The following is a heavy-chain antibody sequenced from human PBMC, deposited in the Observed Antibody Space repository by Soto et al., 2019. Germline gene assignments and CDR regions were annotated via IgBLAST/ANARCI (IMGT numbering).Heavy chain of an antibody. V-gene: IGHV3-33*01. CDR1: GFTFSSYG. CDR3: ARVPPSEYYYYYGMDV. D-gene: IGHD2-2*01. J-gene: IGHJ6*02. Sequence: QVQLVESGGGVVQPGRSLRLSCAASGFTFSSYGMHWVRQAPGKGLEWVAVIWYDGSNKYYADSVKGRFTISRDNSKNTLYLQMNSLRAEDTAVYYCARVPPSEYYYYYGMDVWGQGTTVTVSS. CDR2: IWYDGSNK.